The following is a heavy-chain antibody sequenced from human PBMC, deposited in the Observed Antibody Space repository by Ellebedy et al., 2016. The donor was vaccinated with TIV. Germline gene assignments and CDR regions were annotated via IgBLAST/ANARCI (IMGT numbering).Heavy chain of an antibody. Sequence: AASVKVSCKASGYTFSNYAIHWVRQAPGQRLEWMGWINAGTANTKYSQKFQGRVTITMDTSANTAYMELSSLRSEDTAVYYGARGRGDGYNLNLYYWGQGALVSVSS. D-gene: IGHD5-24*01. J-gene: IGHJ4*02. CDR2: INAGTANT. CDR3: ARGRGDGYNLNLYY. CDR1: GYTFSNYA. V-gene: IGHV1-3*01.